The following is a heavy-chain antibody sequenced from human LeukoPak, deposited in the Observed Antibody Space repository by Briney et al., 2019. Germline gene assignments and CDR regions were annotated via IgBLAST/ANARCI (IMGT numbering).Heavy chain of an antibody. D-gene: IGHD3-10*01. Sequence: GQSLKISCKGSGYSFTSHWIGWLRQMPGKGLEWIGSIYPGDSNTRYSPSFQGQVTISTDKSITTAYLEWRSLKDSDSFMYFCARRNGGFDHWGQGSLVTVSS. CDR3: ARRNGGFDH. V-gene: IGHV5-51*01. CDR1: GYSFTSHW. J-gene: IGHJ4*02. CDR2: IYPGDSNT.